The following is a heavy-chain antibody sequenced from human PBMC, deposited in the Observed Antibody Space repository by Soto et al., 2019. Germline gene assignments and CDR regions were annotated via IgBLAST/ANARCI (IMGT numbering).Heavy chain of an antibody. Sequence: QITLKESGPTLVKPTQTLTLTCTFSGFSLSTSGVGVGWIRQPPGKALEWLALIYWDDDKRYSPSRKTRRHISNDSSKNKVILTMPDKDPVDPAAYCFSHRPGHIVEGGDWFHPWGQGHLVTVSS. CDR3: SHRPGHIVEGGDWFHP. CDR2: IYWDDDK. D-gene: IGHD2-21*01. CDR1: GFSLSTSGVG. J-gene: IGHJ5*02. V-gene: IGHV2-5*02.